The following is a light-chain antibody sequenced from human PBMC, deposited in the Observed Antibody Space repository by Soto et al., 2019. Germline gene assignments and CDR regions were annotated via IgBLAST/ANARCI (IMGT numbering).Light chain of an antibody. Sequence: IVMTQSPATLSVSPGERATLSCRASQSVSSNLAWYQHKPGQAPRLLIYGASTRGTGIPARFSGSGSGTDFTLTISSLQSEDFAVYYCQQYNNWPPYTFGQGTKVDI. CDR2: GAS. V-gene: IGKV3-15*01. CDR3: QQYNNWPPYT. J-gene: IGKJ2*01. CDR1: QSVSSN.